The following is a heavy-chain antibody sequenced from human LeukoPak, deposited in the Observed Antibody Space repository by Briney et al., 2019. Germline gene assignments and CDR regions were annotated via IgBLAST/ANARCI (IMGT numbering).Heavy chain of an antibody. V-gene: IGHV3-66*01. CDR3: ARGYYDILTGYYYCDY. CDR1: GFTVSSNY. Sequence: QPGGSLRLSCAASGFTVSSNYMSWVRQAPGKGLEWVSVIYSGGTTYYADSVKGRFTISRDNSKNTLYLQMNSLRAEDTAVYYCARGYYDILTGYYYCDYWGQGTLVTVSS. CDR2: IYSGGTT. D-gene: IGHD3-9*01. J-gene: IGHJ4*02.